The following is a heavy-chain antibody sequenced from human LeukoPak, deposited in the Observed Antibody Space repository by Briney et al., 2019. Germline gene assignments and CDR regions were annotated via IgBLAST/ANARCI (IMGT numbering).Heavy chain of an antibody. V-gene: IGHV5-51*01. CDR1: GYSFTSYW. Sequence: GESLQISCQGSGYSFTSYWIGWVRQMPGKGLEWMGIIYPGDSDTRYSPSFQGQVTISADKSISTAYLQWSSLKASDTAMYYCARHKAVTTEYNWFDPWGQGILVTVSS. CDR3: ARHKAVTTEYNWFDP. CDR2: IYPGDSDT. D-gene: IGHD4-17*01. J-gene: IGHJ5*02.